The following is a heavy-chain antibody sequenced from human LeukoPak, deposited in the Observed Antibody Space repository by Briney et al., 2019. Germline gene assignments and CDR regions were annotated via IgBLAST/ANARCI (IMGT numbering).Heavy chain of an antibody. Sequence: PGGSLRLSCAASGFTFSSYWMSWVRQAPGKGLEWVANIKHDESEKYYVDSVKGRFTISRDNAKNSLYLQMNSLRAEDTAVYYCAREYDFWSGSPPGYFDYWGQGTLVTVSS. V-gene: IGHV3-7*01. CDR3: AREYDFWSGSPPGYFDY. CDR1: GFTFSSYW. CDR2: IKHDESEK. J-gene: IGHJ4*02. D-gene: IGHD3-3*01.